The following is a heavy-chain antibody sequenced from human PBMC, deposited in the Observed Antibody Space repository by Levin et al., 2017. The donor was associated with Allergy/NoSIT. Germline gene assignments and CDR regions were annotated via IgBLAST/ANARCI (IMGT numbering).Heavy chain of an antibody. CDR3: TTPGIAAAGPRYYYYGMDV. Sequence: PGGSLRLSCAASGFTFSNAWMSWVRQAPGKGLEWVGRIKSKTDGGTTDYAAPVKGRFTISRDDSKNTLYLQMNSLKTEDTAVYYCTTPGIAAAGPRYYYYGMDVWGQGTTVTVSS. CDR2: IKSKTDGGTT. J-gene: IGHJ6*02. D-gene: IGHD6-13*01. V-gene: IGHV3-15*01. CDR1: GFTFSNAW.